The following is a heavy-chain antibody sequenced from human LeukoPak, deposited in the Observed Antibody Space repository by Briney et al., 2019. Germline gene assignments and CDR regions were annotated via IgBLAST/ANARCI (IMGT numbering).Heavy chain of an antibody. CDR3: ARLPGDYYYSKVPHPPFDF. V-gene: IGHV5-51*01. D-gene: IGHD3-22*01. CDR1: GYSFTSYW. J-gene: IGHJ4*02. Sequence: GEALQISSQGPGYSFTSYWIGWGRPRPGKGREWMGIIYPGESVTGYSPSFQAHVTISPDNSISTASLQWISLNASDPAMYYCARLPGDYYYSKVPHPPFDFWGQGTLVTVSS. CDR2: IYPGESVT.